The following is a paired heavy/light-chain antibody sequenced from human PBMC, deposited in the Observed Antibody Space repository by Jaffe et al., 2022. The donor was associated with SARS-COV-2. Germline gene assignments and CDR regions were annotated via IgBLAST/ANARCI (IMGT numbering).Light chain of an antibody. J-gene: IGKJ5*01. CDR2: DAS. CDR1: QSVSSY. V-gene: IGKV3-11*01. Sequence: EIVLTQSPATLSLSPGERATLSCRASQSVSSYLAWYQQKPGQAPRLLIYDASNRATGIPARFGGSGSGTDFTLTITSLEPEDFALYYCQQRRNWPITFGHGTRLEIK. CDR3: QQRRNWPIT.
Heavy chain of an antibody. Sequence: EVQLLESGGALVQPGGSLRLSCAASGFAFDNYAMNWVRQAPGKGLEWVSSINGKGDGTYYTDSVKGRFTISRDNSKNTLYLQMNSLRPEDSAVYHCAKGINSGSFFYFDYWGQGALVTVSS. CDR1: GFAFDNYA. J-gene: IGHJ4*02. V-gene: IGHV3-23*01. D-gene: IGHD1-26*01. CDR2: INGKGDGT. CDR3: AKGINSGSFFYFDY.